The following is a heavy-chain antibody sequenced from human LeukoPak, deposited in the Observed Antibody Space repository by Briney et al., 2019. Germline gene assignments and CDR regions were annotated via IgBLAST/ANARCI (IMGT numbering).Heavy chain of an antibody. CDR1: VFTFSSYG. CDR2: IWYDGSNK. D-gene: IGHD3-10*01. V-gene: IGHV3-33*01. J-gene: IGHJ6*03. Sequence: GGSLRLSCAASVFTFSSYGMHWLRQAPGKGLEWVAVIWYDGSNKYYAYSVKGRFTISRDNSKNTLYLQMNSLRAEDTAVYYCARAHYYGSGRYYSVENYYYYMDVWDKGTTVTVSS. CDR3: ARAHYYGSGRYYSVENYYYYMDV.